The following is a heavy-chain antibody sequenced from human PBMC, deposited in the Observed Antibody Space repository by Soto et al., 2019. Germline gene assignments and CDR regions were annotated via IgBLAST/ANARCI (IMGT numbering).Heavy chain of an antibody. CDR1: GDTFTSYD. Sequence: QVQLVQSGAEVKKPGASVKVSCKASGDTFTSYDINWVRQATGQGLEWMGWMNPNSGNTGYAQKFQGRVTMTRNTSISTAYMELSSLRSEVTAVYYCAGQYYDILTGYYRFDYWGQGTLVTVSS. CDR2: MNPNSGNT. CDR3: AGQYYDILTGYYRFDY. V-gene: IGHV1-8*01. D-gene: IGHD3-9*01. J-gene: IGHJ4*02.